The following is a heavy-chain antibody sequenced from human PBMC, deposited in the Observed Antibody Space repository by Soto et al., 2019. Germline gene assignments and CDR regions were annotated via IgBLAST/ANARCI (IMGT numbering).Heavy chain of an antibody. V-gene: IGHV3-48*02. CDR2: ITSSSSTI. J-gene: IGHJ4*02. CDR3: ARGRVGTAYFDY. D-gene: IGHD2-21*02. Sequence: EVQLVESGGGLVQPGGSLRLSCAASGFTFTSNSMNWVRQAPGKGLEWISYITSSSSTIYYADSVKGRFTISRDNAKNSLYLQRNSLRDDDTAVYYCARGRVGTAYFDYWGQGALVTVSS. CDR1: GFTFTSNS.